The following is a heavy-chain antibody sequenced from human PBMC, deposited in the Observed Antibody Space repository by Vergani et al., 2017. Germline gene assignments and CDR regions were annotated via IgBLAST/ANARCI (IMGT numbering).Heavy chain of an antibody. J-gene: IGHJ4*02. CDR3: AKSKWELTALSSPLFDY. CDR1: GFTFSNYA. D-gene: IGHD1-26*01. Sequence: EVQLVESGGGLVKPGGSLRLSCAASGFTFSNYAMSWVRQAPGKGLEWVSAISGSGDSTYYADSVKGRFTISRDNSKNTLYLQMHSLRAEDTAVYYCAKSKWELTALSSPLFDYWGQGTLVTVSS. V-gene: IGHV3-23*04. CDR2: ISGSGDST.